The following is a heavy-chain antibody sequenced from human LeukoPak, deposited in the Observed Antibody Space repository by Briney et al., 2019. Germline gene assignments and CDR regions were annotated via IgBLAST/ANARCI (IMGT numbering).Heavy chain of an antibody. CDR1: GYSFTSYW. CDR3: ARQEYCSGGSCYTWFDP. V-gene: IGHV5-51*01. Sequence: GESLKISCKGSGYSFTSYWIGWVRQMPGKGLEWMGVIYPADSDIRYSPSFQGQVTISADKSISTAYLQWSSLKASDTAMYYCARQEYCSGGSCYTWFDPWGQGTLVTVSS. CDR2: IYPADSDI. J-gene: IGHJ5*02. D-gene: IGHD2-15*01.